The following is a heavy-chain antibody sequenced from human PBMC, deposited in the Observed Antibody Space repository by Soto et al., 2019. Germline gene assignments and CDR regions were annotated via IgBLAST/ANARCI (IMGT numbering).Heavy chain of an antibody. V-gene: IGHV4-59*01. CDR2: IYQTGTT. CDR3: ARGEGWNDLEFNY. D-gene: IGHD1-1*01. J-gene: IGHJ4*02. CDR1: GGSISSYY. Sequence: QVQLQESGPGLVKPSETLSLTCIVSGGSISSYYWSWIRQPPGKGLEWIGYIYQTGTTNYNPSLKSRASISIDTSKRQFSLDLTSVTAADTATYFCARGEGWNDLEFNYWGQGTRVTVSS.